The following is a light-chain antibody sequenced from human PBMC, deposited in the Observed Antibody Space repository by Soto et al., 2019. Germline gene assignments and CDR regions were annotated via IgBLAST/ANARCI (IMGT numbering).Light chain of an antibody. Sequence: QSVLSQPASMSGSPGQSITISCTGTSSDVGGYNYVSWYRQYPGKAPKLIIYDVNNRPSEVSNRSSGSKSGNTASLTISGLQAEDEADYYCSSHSSSSTLVVFGGGTKLTVL. CDR2: DVN. J-gene: IGLJ2*01. CDR3: SSHSSSSTLVV. CDR1: SSDVGGYNY. V-gene: IGLV2-14*03.